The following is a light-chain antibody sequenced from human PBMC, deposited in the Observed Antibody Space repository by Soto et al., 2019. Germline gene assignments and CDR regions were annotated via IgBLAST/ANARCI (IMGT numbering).Light chain of an antibody. CDR2: GAS. CDR1: KSISSW. V-gene: IGKV1-5*01. Sequence: DIQMTQSPSTLAASVGDRVTITCRASKSISSWLAWYQQKPGKAPKLLIYGASSLESGVPSRFSGSGSGTEFTLTISSLQPDDFATYYCQQYNSYSWTFGQGTKVDIK. CDR3: QQYNSYSWT. J-gene: IGKJ1*01.